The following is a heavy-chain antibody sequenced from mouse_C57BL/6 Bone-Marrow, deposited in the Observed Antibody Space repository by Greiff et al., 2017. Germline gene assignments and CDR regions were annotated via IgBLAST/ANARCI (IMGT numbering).Heavy chain of an antibody. J-gene: IGHJ4*01. Sequence: VKLMESGPGLVQPSQSLSITCTVSGFSLTSYGVHWVRQSPGKGLEWLGVIWRGGSTDYNAAFMSRLSITKDNSTSQVFFKMNSLQADDTAIYYCAKKKGSSGMDYWGQGTSVTVSS. D-gene: IGHD1-1*01. CDR2: IWRGGST. V-gene: IGHV2-5*01. CDR3: AKKKGSSGMDY. CDR1: GFSLTSYG.